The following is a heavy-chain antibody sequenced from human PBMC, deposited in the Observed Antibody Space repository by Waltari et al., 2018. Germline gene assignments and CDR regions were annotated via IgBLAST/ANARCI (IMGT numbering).Heavy chain of an antibody. D-gene: IGHD2-2*01. Sequence: QVQLQESGPGLVKPSETLSLTCTVSGYSISSGYYWGWIRQPPGKGLEWIGSIYHSGSTYYNPSLKSRVTISVDTSKNQFSLKLSSVTAADTAVYYCAVIVVVPAAILDWGQGTLVTVSS. V-gene: IGHV4-38-2*02. CDR2: IYHSGST. CDR1: GYSISSGYY. J-gene: IGHJ4*02. CDR3: AVIVVVPAAILD.